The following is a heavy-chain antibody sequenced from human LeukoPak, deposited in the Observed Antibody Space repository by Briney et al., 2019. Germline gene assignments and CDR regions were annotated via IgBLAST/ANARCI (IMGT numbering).Heavy chain of an antibody. CDR1: GFTVSKNY. CDR3: ARGHYGDTYGMDV. J-gene: IGHJ6*02. D-gene: IGHD4-17*01. Sequence: PGGSLRLSCAASGFTVSKNYMNWVRQAPGKGLEWVSSISSSSSYIYYADSVKGRFTISRNNAKNSLYLQMNSLRAEDTAVYYCARGHYGDTYGMDVWGQGTTVTVSS. CDR2: ISSSSSYI. V-gene: IGHV3-21*01.